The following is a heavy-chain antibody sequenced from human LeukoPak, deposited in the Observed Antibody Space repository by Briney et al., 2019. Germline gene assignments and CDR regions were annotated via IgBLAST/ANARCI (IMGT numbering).Heavy chain of an antibody. Sequence: ASGKVSCKASGGTFSSYAISWVLQAPGQGLEWMGRNIPIFGTANYAQKFQGRVTITTDESTSTAYMELSSLRSEDTAVYYCARDRVLDSSGYSGSRYYFDYWGQGTLVTVSS. CDR1: GGTFSSYA. J-gene: IGHJ4*02. CDR2: NIPIFGTA. CDR3: ARDRVLDSSGYSGSRYYFDY. V-gene: IGHV1-69*05. D-gene: IGHD3-22*01.